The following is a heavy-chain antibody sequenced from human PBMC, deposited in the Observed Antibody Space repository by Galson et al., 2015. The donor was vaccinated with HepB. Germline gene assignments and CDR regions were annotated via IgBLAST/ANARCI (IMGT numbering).Heavy chain of an antibody. Sequence: SLRLSCAASGFVVRNNYMNWVRQAPGKGLEWVSVIYSGGNTYYADSVEGRFTISRDNSKNTLYLQMNSLRPEDTAVYYCARELHSPDYHFDYWGQGTLVTVSS. CDR1: GFVVRNNY. CDR2: IYSGGNT. V-gene: IGHV3-66*02. CDR3: ARELHSPDYHFDY. J-gene: IGHJ4*02. D-gene: IGHD4-23*01.